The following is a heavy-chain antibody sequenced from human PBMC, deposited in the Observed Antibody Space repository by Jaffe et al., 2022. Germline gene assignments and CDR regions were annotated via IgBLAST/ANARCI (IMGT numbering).Heavy chain of an antibody. Sequence: QVQLVQSGAEVKKPGSSVKVSCKASGGTFSSYAISWVRQAPGQGLEWMGGIIPIFGTANYAQKFQGRVTITTDESTSTAYMELSSLRSEDTAVYYCARDGIPLGEAGSQRGWRYYYYMDVWGKGTTVTVSS. CDR3: ARDGIPLGEAGSQRGWRYYYYMDV. CDR1: GGTFSSYA. D-gene: IGHD3-10*01. J-gene: IGHJ6*03. V-gene: IGHV1-69*05. CDR2: IIPIFGTA.